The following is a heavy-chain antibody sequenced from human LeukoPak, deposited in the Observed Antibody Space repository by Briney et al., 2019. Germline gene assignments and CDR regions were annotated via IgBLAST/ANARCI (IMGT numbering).Heavy chain of an antibody. CDR2: ISAYNGNT. V-gene: IGHV1-18*01. J-gene: IGHJ4*02. CDR3: ARVYCSSTSCYPIIDY. Sequence: ASVKVSCKASGYTFTSYGISWVRQAPGQGLEWMGWISAYNGNTNYAQKLQGRVTMTTDTSTSTAYMELWSLRSDDTAVYYCARVYCSSTSCYPIIDYWGQGTLVTVSS. D-gene: IGHD2-2*01. CDR1: GYTFTSYG.